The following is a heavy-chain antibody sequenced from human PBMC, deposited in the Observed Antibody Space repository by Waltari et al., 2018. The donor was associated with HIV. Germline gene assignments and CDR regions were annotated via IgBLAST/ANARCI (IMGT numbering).Heavy chain of an antibody. CDR3: AREEYYDILTSPPYGLDV. CDR2: IFTSGST. Sequence: QVQLQESGPGLVKPSETLSLTCTVSGDSISSYSWTWIRRPAGKGLEWIGRIFTSGSTSYNPSLKSRVTMSLDTSKNQFSLKLTSVTAADTAVYYCAREEYYDILTSPPYGLDVWGQGTTVTVSS. J-gene: IGHJ6*02. CDR1: GDSISSYS. D-gene: IGHD3-9*01. V-gene: IGHV4-4*07.